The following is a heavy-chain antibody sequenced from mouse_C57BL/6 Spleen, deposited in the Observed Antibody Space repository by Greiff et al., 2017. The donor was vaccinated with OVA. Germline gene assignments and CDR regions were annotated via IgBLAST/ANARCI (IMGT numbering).Heavy chain of an antibody. CDR2: INPNYGTT. J-gene: IGHJ2*01. Sequence: VQLKESGPELVKPGASVKISCKASGYSFTDYNMNWVKQSNGKSLEWIGVINPNYGTTSYNQKFKGKATLTVDQSSSTAYMQLTSLTSETSAVYFRAKKEYYGLDYTGQDTTLTLSS. CDR3: AKKEYYGLDY. CDR1: GYSFTDYN. V-gene: IGHV1-39*01. D-gene: IGHD1-2*01.